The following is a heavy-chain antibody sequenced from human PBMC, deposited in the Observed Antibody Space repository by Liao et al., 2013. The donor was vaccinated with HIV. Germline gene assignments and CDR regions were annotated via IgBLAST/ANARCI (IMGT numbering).Heavy chain of an antibody. CDR3: AREKMRYFDWLSMGFDL. Sequence: QVQLQQWGAGLLKPSETLSLTCAVYGGSFSGYYWSWVRQPPGKGLEWIGEINQSGSTNYNPSLKSRVSISVDTSKNQVSLNLRSVTAADTAKYYCAREKMRYFDWLSMGFDLWGQGIQVSVSS. CDR2: INQSGST. D-gene: IGHD3-9*01. CDR1: GGSFSGYY. V-gene: IGHV4-34*02. J-gene: IGHJ4*02.